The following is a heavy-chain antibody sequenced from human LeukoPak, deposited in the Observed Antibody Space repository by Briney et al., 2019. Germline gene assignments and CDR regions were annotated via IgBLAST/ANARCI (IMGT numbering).Heavy chain of an antibody. Sequence: GGSLRLSCAASGFSFRSYGMHWVRQAPGKGLEWVAYIQYDGSNQQYADSVKGRFSISRGNSKNMLNLQMNSLRAEDTAVYYCATITMVRGVIITSSSSFDYWGQGTLVTVSS. D-gene: IGHD3-10*01. CDR1: GFSFRSYG. CDR3: ATITMVRGVIITSSSSFDY. V-gene: IGHV3-30*02. CDR2: IQYDGSNQ. J-gene: IGHJ4*02.